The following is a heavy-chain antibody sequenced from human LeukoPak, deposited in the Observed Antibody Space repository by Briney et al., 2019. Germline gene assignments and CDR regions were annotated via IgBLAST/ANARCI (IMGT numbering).Heavy chain of an antibody. D-gene: IGHD4-23*01. Sequence: PGGSLRLSCAASGFTFRRYDMRWVRQAPGKGPEWVSSISGSGGKTYYADSVKGRFTIYRDNSKNTLYLQMNNLRAEDTAVYYCTSGLCCGDYGGYWGQGTLVTVSS. CDR1: GFTFRRYD. CDR3: TSGLCCGDYGGY. J-gene: IGHJ4*02. CDR2: ISGSGGKT. V-gene: IGHV3-23*01.